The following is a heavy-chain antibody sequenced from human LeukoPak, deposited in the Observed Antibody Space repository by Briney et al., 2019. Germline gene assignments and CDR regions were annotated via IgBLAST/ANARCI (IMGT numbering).Heavy chain of an antibody. J-gene: IGHJ4*02. V-gene: IGHV3-48*03. CDR1: GFTFSSYA. Sequence: GGSLRLSCAASGFTFSSYAMSWVRQAPGKGLEWVSYISSSGSTIYYADSVKGRFTICRDNAKNSLYLQMSSLRAEDTAVYYCARDRSYGSFNYWGQGTLVTVSS. CDR3: ARDRSYGSFNY. D-gene: IGHD5-18*01. CDR2: ISSSGSTI.